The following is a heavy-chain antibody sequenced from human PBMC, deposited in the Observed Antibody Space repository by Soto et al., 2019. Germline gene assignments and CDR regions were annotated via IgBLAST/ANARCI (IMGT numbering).Heavy chain of an antibody. Sequence: QVQLVEAGGGVVQPGRSLRLSCAASGFTFSSYAMHWVRQAPGKGLEWVAVISYDGSNKYYADSVKGRFTISRDNSKNTLYLQMNSLRAEDTAVYYCARASGSYSRDFDYWGQGTLVTVSS. V-gene: IGHV3-30-3*01. CDR3: ARASGSYSRDFDY. D-gene: IGHD1-26*01. J-gene: IGHJ4*02. CDR2: ISYDGSNK. CDR1: GFTFSSYA.